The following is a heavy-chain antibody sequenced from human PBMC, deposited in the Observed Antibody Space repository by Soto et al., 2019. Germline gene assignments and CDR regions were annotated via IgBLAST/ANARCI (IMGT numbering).Heavy chain of an antibody. CDR1: GFTFSNYW. CDR3: ANGNGGDSMTTVTTTQFDY. J-gene: IGHJ4*02. CDR2: INVDGSST. D-gene: IGHD4-17*01. Sequence: PGGSLRLSCAASGFTFSNYWVHWVRQAPGKGLVWVSRINVDGSSTSYADSVKGRFTISRDNAKNTLYLQMNSLRAEDTAVYYCANGNGGDSMTTVTTTQFDYWGQGTLVTVSS. V-gene: IGHV3-74*01.